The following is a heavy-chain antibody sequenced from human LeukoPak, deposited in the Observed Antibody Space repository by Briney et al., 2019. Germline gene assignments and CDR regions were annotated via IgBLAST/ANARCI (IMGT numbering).Heavy chain of an antibody. CDR3: ARVLSDGSGSGSFDP. V-gene: IGHV3-48*01. CDR1: GFTFSSYS. J-gene: IGHJ5*02. D-gene: IGHD3-10*01. Sequence: GGSLRLSCAASGFTFSSYSMNWVRQAPGKGLEWVSYLSSSSTTIYYADSVKGRFTISRDNAKNSLYLQMNSLRADDTAVYYCARVLSDGSGSGSFDPWGQGTLVTVSS. CDR2: LSSSSTTI.